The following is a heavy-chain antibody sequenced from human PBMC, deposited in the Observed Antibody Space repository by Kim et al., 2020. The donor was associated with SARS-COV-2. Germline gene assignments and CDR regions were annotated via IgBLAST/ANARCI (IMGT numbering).Heavy chain of an antibody. Sequence: PSPQSRFTQSVDTSKNQFSLKLSSVTAAETAVYYCARELVVRGYSYGQDYWGQGTLVTVSS. CDR3: ARELVVRGYSYGQDY. V-gene: IGHV4-31*02. J-gene: IGHJ4*02. D-gene: IGHD5-18*01.